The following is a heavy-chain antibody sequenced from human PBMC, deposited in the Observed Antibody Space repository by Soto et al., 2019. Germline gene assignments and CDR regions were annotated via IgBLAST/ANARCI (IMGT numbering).Heavy chain of an antibody. J-gene: IGHJ5*02. CDR2: IYYSGST. Sequence: PSETLSLTCTVSGGSISSYYWSWIRQPPGKGLEWIGYIYYSGSTNYNPSLKSRVTISVDTSKNQFSLKLSSVTAADTAVYYCASLRQMNWFDPWGQGTLVTVSS. D-gene: IGHD3-16*01. CDR3: ASLRQMNWFDP. V-gene: IGHV4-59*01. CDR1: GGSISSYY.